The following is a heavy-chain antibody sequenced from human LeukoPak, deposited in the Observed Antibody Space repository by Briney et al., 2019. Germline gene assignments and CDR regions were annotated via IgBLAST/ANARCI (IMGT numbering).Heavy chain of an antibody. CDR2: ISGSGGST. D-gene: IGHD6-13*01. CDR1: GFTFSSYA. V-gene: IGHV3-23*01. CDR3: ANGPYSSSRFGYY. Sequence: PGGSLRLSCAASGFTFSSYAMSWVRQAPGKGLEWVSAISGSGGSTYYADSVKGRFTISRDNSKNTLYLQMNSLRVEDTAVYYCANGPYSSSRFGYYWGQGTLVTVSS. J-gene: IGHJ4*02.